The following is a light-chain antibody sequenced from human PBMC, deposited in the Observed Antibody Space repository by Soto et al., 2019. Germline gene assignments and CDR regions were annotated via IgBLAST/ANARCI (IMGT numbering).Light chain of an antibody. V-gene: IGKV1-5*03. CDR3: QQYNIYPWT. CDR2: KAS. CDR1: QSISSW. J-gene: IGKJ1*01. Sequence: DLQMTQSPSTVSASVGDRVTITCRASQSISSWLAWYQQKPGKAPNLLIYKASSLESGVPSRFSGSGSRTEFTLTISSLQPDDFATYYCQQYNIYPWTFGQGTKVEIK.